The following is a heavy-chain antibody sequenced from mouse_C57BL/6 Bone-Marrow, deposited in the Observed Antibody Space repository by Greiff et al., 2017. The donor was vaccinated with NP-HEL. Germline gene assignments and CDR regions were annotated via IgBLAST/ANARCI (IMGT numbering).Heavy chain of an antibody. CDR1: GYSITSGYY. CDR2: ISYDGTT. Sequence: EVQLVESGPGLVKPSQSLSLTCSVTGYSITSGYYWYWIRQFPGNNLEGMGYISYDGTTNSNPSLKKRISITRDTSKNQFFLKLNTVTTEDTATYYCARGGYDYDGGFAYWGQGTLVTVSA. CDR3: ARGGYDYDGGFAY. J-gene: IGHJ3*01. D-gene: IGHD2-4*01. V-gene: IGHV3-6*01.